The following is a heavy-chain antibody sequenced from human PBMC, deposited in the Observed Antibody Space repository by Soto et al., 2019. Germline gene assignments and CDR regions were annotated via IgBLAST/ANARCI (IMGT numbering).Heavy chain of an antibody. J-gene: IGHJ4*02. CDR1: GYTFTTYY. D-gene: IGHD2-15*01. Sequence: QVQLVQSGAEVKRPGASVKVSCKASGYTFTTYYMHWVRQALGQGLEWLGIINPNGGSTTYAQKFQGRVPMTRDTPTSTAYLELSSLRSEDTAVYYCARAGYCSGGTCFHGNCDYWGQGTLVTVSA. CDR3: ARAGYCSGGTCFHGNCDY. CDR2: INPNGGST. V-gene: IGHV1-46*01.